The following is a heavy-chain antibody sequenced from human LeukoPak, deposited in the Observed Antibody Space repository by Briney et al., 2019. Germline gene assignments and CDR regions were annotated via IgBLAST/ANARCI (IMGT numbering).Heavy chain of an antibody. V-gene: IGHV4-30-2*01. CDR3: ARGGREAVAVGYFDY. CDR1: GGSISSGGYS. Sequence: SETLSLTCAVSGGSISSGGYSWSWIRQPPGKGLEWIGYIYHSGSTYYNPSLKSRVTISVDRSKNQFSLKLSSVTAADTAVYYCARGGREAVAVGYFDYWGQGTLVTVSS. CDR2: IYHSGST. D-gene: IGHD6-19*01. J-gene: IGHJ4*02.